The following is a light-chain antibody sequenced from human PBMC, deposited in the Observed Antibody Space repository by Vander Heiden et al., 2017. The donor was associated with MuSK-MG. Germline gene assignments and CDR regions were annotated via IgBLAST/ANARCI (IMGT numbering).Light chain of an antibody. V-gene: IGKV3-20*01. CDR2: GAS. Sequence: EIVLTQSPGTLSLSPGERVNLSCRASQSVSSSYLAWYQQKPGQAPRLLIYGASSRATGIPDRFSGSGSGTDFTLTISRLEPEDFAVYYCQQYGSSPPNTFGQGTRLEIK. J-gene: IGKJ5*01. CDR1: QSVSSSY. CDR3: QQYGSSPPNT.